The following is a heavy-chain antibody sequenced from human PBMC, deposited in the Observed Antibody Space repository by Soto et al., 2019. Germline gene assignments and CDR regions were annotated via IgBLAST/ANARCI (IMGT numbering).Heavy chain of an antibody. CDR3: VSWVSAHFDY. Sequence: GGSLRLSCAASGFIFSRYGMHWVRQAPGKGLEWVAVISYDGSNKYYAESVKGRFIISRDASRNTVHLHMNSLRAEDTATYFCVSWVSAHFDYWGHGTRVTVSS. CDR2: ISYDGSNK. CDR1: GFIFSRYG. D-gene: IGHD2-8*01. J-gene: IGHJ4*01. V-gene: IGHV3-30*03.